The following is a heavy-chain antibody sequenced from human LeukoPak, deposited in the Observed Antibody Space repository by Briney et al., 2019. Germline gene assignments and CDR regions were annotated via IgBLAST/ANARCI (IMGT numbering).Heavy chain of an antibody. CDR1: GFTFSSYG. J-gene: IGHJ3*02. D-gene: IGHD1-26*01. CDR3: AKGHGEWEPGDAFDI. CDR2: IRYDGTDK. Sequence: GGSLRLSCAASGFTFSSYGLHWVRQAPGKGLEWVTFIRYDGTDKYYADSVKGRFTISRDDSKNTLYLQMNSLRAEDTAVYYCAKGHGEWEPGDAFDIWGQGTKVTVSS. V-gene: IGHV3-30*02.